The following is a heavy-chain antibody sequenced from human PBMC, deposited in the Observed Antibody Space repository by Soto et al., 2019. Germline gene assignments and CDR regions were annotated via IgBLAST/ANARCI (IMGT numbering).Heavy chain of an antibody. CDR3: ARKGVVLMVYAYYFDY. V-gene: IGHV4-34*01. J-gene: IGHJ4*02. Sequence: SETLSLTCAVYGGSFSGYYWSWIRQPPGKGLEWIGEINHSGSTNYNPSLKSRVTISVDTSKNQFSLKLSSVTAADTAVYYCARKGVVLMVYAYYFDYWGQGTLVT. CDR1: GGSFSGYY. CDR2: INHSGST. D-gene: IGHD2-8*01.